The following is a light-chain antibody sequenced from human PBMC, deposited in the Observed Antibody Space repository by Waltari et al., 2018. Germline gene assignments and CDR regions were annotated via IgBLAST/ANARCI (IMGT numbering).Light chain of an antibody. V-gene: IGKV4-1*01. J-gene: IGKJ5*01. CDR1: QSLFSTSNSKTY. CDR3: HHYYIPPLT. Sequence: DIVMTQSPDFLAVSLGERATINCKSSQSLFSTSNSKTYIPWYQQKPGQPPKLLIYCASTRGSGVPDRFSGSGSGTDFTLTISSLQAEDVAVYYCHHYYIPPLTFGQGTRLEIK. CDR2: CAS.